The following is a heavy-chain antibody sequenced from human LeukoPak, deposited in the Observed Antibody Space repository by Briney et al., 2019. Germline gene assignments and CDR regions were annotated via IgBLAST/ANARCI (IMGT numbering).Heavy chain of an antibody. CDR2: IIPIFGTA. D-gene: IGHD3-3*01. CDR3: ARETGLGYDFWSGYFDPRAWFDP. CDR1: GGTFSSYA. V-gene: IGHV1-69*01. Sequence: VASVKVSCKASGGTFSSYAISWVRQAPGQGLEWMGGIIPIFGTANYAQKFQGRVTITADESMSTAYMELSSLRSEDTAVYYCARETGLGYDFWSGYFDPRAWFDPWGQGTLVTVSS. J-gene: IGHJ5*02.